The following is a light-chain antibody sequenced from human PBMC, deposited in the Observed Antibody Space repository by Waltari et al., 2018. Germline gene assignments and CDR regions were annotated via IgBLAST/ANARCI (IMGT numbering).Light chain of an antibody. CDR3: QQVNSFPRT. J-gene: IGKJ1*01. V-gene: IGKV1-12*01. Sequence: DIQMTQSPSSLSASVGDRVTLTFRASQGISSRLAWYQQKPGKAPKLLIYDASSLHSGVPSRFSGSGSGTDFTLTISSLQPEDFATYYCQQVNSFPRTFGQGTKVEVK. CDR1: QGISSR. CDR2: DAS.